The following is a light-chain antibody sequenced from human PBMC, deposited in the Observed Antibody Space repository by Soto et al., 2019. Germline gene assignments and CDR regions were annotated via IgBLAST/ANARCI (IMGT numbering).Light chain of an antibody. V-gene: IGLV2-14*03. CDR2: DVT. J-gene: IGLJ2*01. CDR3: SSYTSITTYVL. CDR1: SSDVGGYNY. Sequence: QSALTQPASVSGSPGQSITISCTETSSDVGGYNYVSWYQHHPGKAPKLMIYDVTNRPSGVSNRFSGSKSGNTASLTISGLQAEDEADYYCSSYTSITTYVLFGGGTKLTVL.